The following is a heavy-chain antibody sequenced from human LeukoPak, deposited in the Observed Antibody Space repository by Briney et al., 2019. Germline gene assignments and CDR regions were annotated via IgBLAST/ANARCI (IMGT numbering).Heavy chain of an antibody. D-gene: IGHD3-22*01. J-gene: IGHJ4*02. V-gene: IGHV3-30*03. Sequence: PGRSLRLSCAASGFTFSSYGMHWVRQAPGKGLEWVAVISYDGSNKYYADSVKGRFTISRDNSKNTLYLQMNSLRAEDTAVYYCALLTTYSYDSDYWGQGTLVTVSS. CDR3: ALLTTYSYDSDY. CDR2: ISYDGSNK. CDR1: GFTFSSYG.